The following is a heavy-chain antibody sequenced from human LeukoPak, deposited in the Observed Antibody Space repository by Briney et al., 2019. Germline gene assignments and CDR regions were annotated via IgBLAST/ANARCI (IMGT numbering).Heavy chain of an antibody. V-gene: IGHV4-39*01. Sequence: PSETLSLTCTVSGGSISSSSYYWGWIRQPPGKGLAWIGSIYYSGSTYYNPSLKSRVTISVDTSKNQFSLKLSSVTAADTAAYYCPITSAGGSNWFDPWGQGTLVTVSS. CDR2: IYYSGST. J-gene: IGHJ5*02. CDR3: PITSAGGSNWFDP. CDR1: GGSISSSSYY. D-gene: IGHD3-16*01.